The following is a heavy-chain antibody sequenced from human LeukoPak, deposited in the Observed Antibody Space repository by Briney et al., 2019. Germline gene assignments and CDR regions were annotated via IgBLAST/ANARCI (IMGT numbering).Heavy chain of an antibody. J-gene: IGHJ4*02. CDR2: INHSGST. D-gene: IGHD5-12*01. V-gene: IGHV4-34*01. CDR3: ARALRGYSGYDQFDY. Sequence: MASETLSLTCAVYGGSFSGYYWSWIRQPPGKGLEWIGEINHSGSTNYNPSLKSRVTISVDTSKNQFPLKLSSVTAADTAVYYCARALRGYSGYDQFDYWGQGTLVTVSS. CDR1: GGSFSGYY.